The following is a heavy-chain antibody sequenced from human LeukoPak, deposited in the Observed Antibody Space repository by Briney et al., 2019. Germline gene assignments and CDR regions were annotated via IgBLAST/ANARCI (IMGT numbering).Heavy chain of an antibody. J-gene: IGHJ4*02. D-gene: IGHD1-1*01. CDR3: ARGGLEPVDY. CDR2: INPDESST. V-gene: IGHV3-74*01. CDR1: GFTFSTYW. Sequence: GGSLRLSCAASGFTFSTYWMHCVRQAPGKGLVCVSRINPDESSTSYADSVKGRFTISRDNAKNTLYLQLNSLRDDDTAVYYCARGGLEPVDYWGQGTLVTVSS.